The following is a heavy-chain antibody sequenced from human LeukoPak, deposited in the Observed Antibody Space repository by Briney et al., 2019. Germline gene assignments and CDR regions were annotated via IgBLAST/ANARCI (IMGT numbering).Heavy chain of an antibody. V-gene: IGHV3-30-3*01. CDR3: ARDTGSFDY. Sequence: EAGGSLRLSCAASGFTFSSYAMHWVRQAPGKGLEWVAVISYDGSNKYYADSVKGRFTVSRDNSKNTLYLQMNSLRAEDTAVYYCARDTGSFDYWGQGTLATVSS. CDR2: ISYDGSNK. D-gene: IGHD1-1*01. CDR1: GFTFSSYA. J-gene: IGHJ4*02.